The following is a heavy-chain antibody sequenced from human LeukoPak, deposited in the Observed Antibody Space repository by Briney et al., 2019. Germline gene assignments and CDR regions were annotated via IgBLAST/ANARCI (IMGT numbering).Heavy chain of an antibody. V-gene: IGHV4-31*03. Sequence: PSQTLSLTCIVSGDSISSGGYYWSWIRQHPGKGLEWIGYIHYSGSTYYNPSLKSRVSISVDTSKNQFSLKLSSVTAADTAVYYCARQGATVANWFDPWGQGTLVTVSS. CDR3: ARQGATVANWFDP. CDR1: GDSISSGGYY. D-gene: IGHD4-23*01. CDR2: IHYSGST. J-gene: IGHJ5*02.